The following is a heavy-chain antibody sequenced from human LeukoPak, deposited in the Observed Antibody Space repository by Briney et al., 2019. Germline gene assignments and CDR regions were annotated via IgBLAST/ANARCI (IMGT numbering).Heavy chain of an antibody. CDR1: GFTFGDYA. J-gene: IGHJ4*02. Sequence: GGSLRLSCPASGFTFGDYAMSWVRQAPGKGLEWVGFIRSKAYGGTTEYAASVKGRFTISRDDSKSIAYLQMNSLKTEDTAVYYCTRDPNGIAVGFFDYWGQGTLVTVSS. CDR2: IRSKAYGGTT. CDR3: TRDPNGIAVGFFDY. V-gene: IGHV3-49*04. D-gene: IGHD6-19*01.